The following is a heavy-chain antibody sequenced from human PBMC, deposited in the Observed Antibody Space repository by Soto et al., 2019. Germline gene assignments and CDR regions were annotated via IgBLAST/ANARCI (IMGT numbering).Heavy chain of an antibody. V-gene: IGHV4-34*01. J-gene: IGHJ4*02. CDR2: INHSGST. CDR1: GGSFSGYY. D-gene: IGHD4-4*01. CDR3: ARARTTPYNIDY. Sequence: SETLSLTCAVYGGSFSGYYWSWIRQPPGKGLEWIGEINHSGSTNYNPSLKSRVTISVDTSKNQFSLKLSSVTAADTAVYYCARARTTPYNIDYWGQGTLVTVSS.